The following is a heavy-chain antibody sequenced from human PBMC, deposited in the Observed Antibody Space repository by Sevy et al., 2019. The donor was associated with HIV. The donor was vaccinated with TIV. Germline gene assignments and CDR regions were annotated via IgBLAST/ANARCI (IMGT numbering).Heavy chain of an antibody. D-gene: IGHD3-22*01. Sequence: GGSLRLSCAASGFIFSDYAMSWVRQAPGKGLEWVSSISGGDDSTYNPDSVKGRFTVSRDNSKNALYLQMNTLRAEDTALYYCAKFGDYYDSGGYYWYFDFWGRGTLVTVSS. CDR1: GFIFSDYA. J-gene: IGHJ2*01. CDR3: AKFGDYYDSGGYYWYFDF. V-gene: IGHV3-23*01. CDR2: ISGGDDST.